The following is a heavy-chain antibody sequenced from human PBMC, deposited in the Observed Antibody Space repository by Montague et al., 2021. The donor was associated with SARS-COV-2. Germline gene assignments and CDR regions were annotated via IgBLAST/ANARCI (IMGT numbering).Heavy chain of an antibody. CDR2: VTHSGNT. J-gene: IGHJ5*02. Sequence: SETLSLTCAVYGGSFNGYYWTWIRQPPGKGLEWIGEVTHSGNTKYNPSLQNRVTMSVDTSKNQFSLKLTSVTAADTAIYYCARGQVKAFAILIVFAAAGSFDPWGQGTLVTVSS. D-gene: IGHD3-9*01. CDR1: GGSFNGYY. V-gene: IGHV4-34*01. CDR3: ARGQVKAFAILIVFAAAGSFDP.